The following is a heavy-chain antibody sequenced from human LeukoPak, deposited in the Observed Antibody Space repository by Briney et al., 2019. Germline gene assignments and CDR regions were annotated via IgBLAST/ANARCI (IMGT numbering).Heavy chain of an antibody. CDR2: INPNSGGT. CDR3: ARERTLTSCYDY. D-gene: IGHD2-15*01. Sequence: VASVKVSCKASGYTFTGHYMHWVRQAPGQGLEWMGWINPNSGGTNYAQKFQGRVTMTRDTSISTAYMELSRLRSDDTAVYYCARERTLTSCYDYWGQGTLVTVSS. CDR1: GYTFTGHY. J-gene: IGHJ4*02. V-gene: IGHV1-2*02.